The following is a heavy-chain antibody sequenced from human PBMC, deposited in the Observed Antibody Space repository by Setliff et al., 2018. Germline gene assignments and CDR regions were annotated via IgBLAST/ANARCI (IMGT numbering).Heavy chain of an antibody. V-gene: IGHV1-18*01. J-gene: IGHJ4*02. CDR1: GYTLINYG. CDR3: ARDTRDRYDTSGHYLSLDY. CDR2: IGAYTGNT. D-gene: IGHD3-22*01. Sequence: ASVKVSCKASGYTLINYGISWVRQAPGQGLEWMGWIGAYTGNTKYAQKFQGRVTITADASTRTAYMELSSVRVEDTAVYYCARDTRDRYDTSGHYLSLDYWGQGTLVTVSS.